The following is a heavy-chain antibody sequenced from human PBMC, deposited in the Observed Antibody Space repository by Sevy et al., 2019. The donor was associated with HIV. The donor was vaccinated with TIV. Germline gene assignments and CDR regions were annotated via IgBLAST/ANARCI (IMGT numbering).Heavy chain of an antibody. Sequence: GGCLRLSCAASGFTFSRYGMHWVRQAPGKGLEWVAFIRYDGSTKYYTESVKGLFTISRDNSKNTLYLQMNSLRTEDTAVYYCAKGPSRMITFGGVADYWGQGTLVTVSS. CDR3: AKGPSRMITFGGVADY. D-gene: IGHD3-16*01. J-gene: IGHJ4*02. CDR2: IRYDGSTK. CDR1: GFTFSRYG. V-gene: IGHV3-30*02.